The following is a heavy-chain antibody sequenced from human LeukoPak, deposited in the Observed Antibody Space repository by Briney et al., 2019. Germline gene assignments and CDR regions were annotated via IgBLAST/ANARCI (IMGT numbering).Heavy chain of an antibody. D-gene: IGHD3-22*01. V-gene: IGHV1-18*01. Sequence: ASVKVSCKASGYTFTSYGISWVRQAPGQGLEWTGWISAYNGNTNYAQKLQGRVTMTTDTSTSTAYMELRSLRSDDTAVYYCARDFPYYYDSSGYYPTTDYWGQGTLVTVSP. J-gene: IGHJ4*02. CDR2: ISAYNGNT. CDR3: ARDFPYYYDSSGYYPTTDY. CDR1: GYTFTSYG.